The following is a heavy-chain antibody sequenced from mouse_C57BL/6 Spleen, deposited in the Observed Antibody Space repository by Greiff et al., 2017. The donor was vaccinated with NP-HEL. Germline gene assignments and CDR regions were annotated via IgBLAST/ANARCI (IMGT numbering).Heavy chain of an antibody. D-gene: IGHD2-2*01. J-gene: IGHJ3*01. CDR3: ARWGYDEGVAY. V-gene: IGHV1-55*01. CDR2: IYPGSGST. Sequence: QVQLQQPGAELVKPGASVKMSCKASGYTFTSYWITWVKQRPGQGLEWIGDIYPGSGSTNYNEKFKSKATLTVDTSSSTAYMQLSSLTSDDSAVYYCARWGYDEGVAYWGKGTLVTVSA. CDR1: GYTFTSYW.